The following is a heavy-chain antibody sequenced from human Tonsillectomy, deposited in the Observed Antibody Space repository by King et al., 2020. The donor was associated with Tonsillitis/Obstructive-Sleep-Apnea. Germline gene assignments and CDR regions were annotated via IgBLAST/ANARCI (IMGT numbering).Heavy chain of an antibody. V-gene: IGHV1-69*10. CDR2: IIPILDIT. CDR1: GGTFSSYA. J-gene: IGHJ6*02. Sequence: LVQSGAEVKKSGSSVKVSCKASGGTFSSYAISWVRQAPGQGLEWMGGIIPILDITNYAQKFQGRVTISADTSTVTAYMELNSLGSEDTAVYYCARGSDDYGDYVGGMDVWGQGTTVTVS. D-gene: IGHD4-17*01. CDR3: ARGSDDYGDYVGGMDV.